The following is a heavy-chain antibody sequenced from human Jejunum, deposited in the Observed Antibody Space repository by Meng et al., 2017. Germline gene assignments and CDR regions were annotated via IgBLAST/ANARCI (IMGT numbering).Heavy chain of an antibody. Sequence: VRLQDSDLVLVHPSQTLSLTRTVSGDSFNSPDYYWSWIRQPQEKGLEWIGYIYYSGSTYYNPSLKSRVSISGDTSNKQFSLKLTSVTAADTAVYYCARSPYSGSALPFFDYWGQGSLVTVSS. CDR3: ARSPYSGSALPFFDY. J-gene: IGHJ4*02. CDR1: GDSFNSPDYY. V-gene: IGHV4-30-4*01. CDR2: IYYSGST. D-gene: IGHD1-26*01.